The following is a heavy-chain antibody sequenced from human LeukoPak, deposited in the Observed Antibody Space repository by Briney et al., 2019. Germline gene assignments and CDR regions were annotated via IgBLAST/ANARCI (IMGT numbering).Heavy chain of an antibody. CDR1: GYSISSGYY. J-gene: IGHJ4*02. Sequence: SETLSLTCAVSGYSISSGYYWGWIRQPPGKGLEWIGSIYHSGSTYYNPSLKSRVTISVDTSKNQFSLKLSSVTAADTAVYYCARWGYYDILTGYSLWYFDYWGQGTLVTVSS. V-gene: IGHV4-38-2*01. CDR3: ARWGYYDILTGYSLWYFDY. D-gene: IGHD3-9*01. CDR2: IYHSGST.